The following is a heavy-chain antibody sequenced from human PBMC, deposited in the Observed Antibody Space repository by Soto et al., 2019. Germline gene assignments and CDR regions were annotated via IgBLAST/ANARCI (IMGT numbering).Heavy chain of an antibody. V-gene: IGHV1-69*01. J-gene: IGHJ5*02. Sequence: QVQLVQSGAELKKPGSSVKVSCKASGGNFTNFGISWVRQDPGQGLEWMGGIIPLFGTTNYSQKFRGRVTVTADESTSTAYMELNSLRSEDTAIYFCALARGTSWYNWFDPWGQGTLVTVSS. CDR2: IIPLFGTT. CDR1: GGNFTNFG. D-gene: IGHD2-15*01. CDR3: ALARGTSWYNWFDP.